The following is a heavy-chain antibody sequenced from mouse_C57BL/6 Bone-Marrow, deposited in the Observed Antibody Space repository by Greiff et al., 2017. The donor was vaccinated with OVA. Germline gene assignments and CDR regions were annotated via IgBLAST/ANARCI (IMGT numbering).Heavy chain of an antibody. J-gene: IGHJ2*01. CDR1: GFNIKDDY. Sequence: EVQLQQSGAELVRPGASVKLSCTASGFNIKDDYMPWVKQRPEQGLEWIGWIDPENGDTEYASKFQGKATITADTSSNTAYLQLSSLTSEDTAVYYCTLYGNYVFDYWGQGTTLTVSS. CDR2: IDPENGDT. CDR3: TLYGNYVFDY. D-gene: IGHD2-1*01. V-gene: IGHV14-4*01.